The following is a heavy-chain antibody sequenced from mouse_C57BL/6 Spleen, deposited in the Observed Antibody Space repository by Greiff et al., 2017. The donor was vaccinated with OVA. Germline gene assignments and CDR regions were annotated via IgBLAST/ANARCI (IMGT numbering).Heavy chain of an antibody. CDR3: ARVPYYGSSYESYFDY. CDR1: GYTFTSYW. D-gene: IGHD1-1*01. J-gene: IGHJ2*01. V-gene: IGHV1-64*01. Sequence: VQLQQPGAELVKPGASVKLSCKASGYTFTSYWMHWVKQRPGQGLEWIGMIHPNSGSTNYNEKFKSKATLTVDKSSSTAYMQLSSLTSEDSAVYYCARVPYYGSSYESYFDYWGQGTTLTVSS. CDR2: IHPNSGST.